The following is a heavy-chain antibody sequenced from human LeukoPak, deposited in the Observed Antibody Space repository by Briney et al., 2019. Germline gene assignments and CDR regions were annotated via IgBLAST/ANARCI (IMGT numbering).Heavy chain of an antibody. CDR1: GFTFSSYW. D-gene: IGHD3-10*01. J-gene: IGHJ4*02. V-gene: IGHV3-7*01. CDR2: IKQDGSEK. CDR3: ARSLTYYYGSGNFDY. Sequence: GGSLRLSCAASGFTFSSYWMSWVRQAPGKGLEWVANIKQDGSEKYYVDSVKGRFTISRDNAKNSLYLQMNSLRAEDTAVYYCARSLTYYYGSGNFDYWGQGTLVTVSS.